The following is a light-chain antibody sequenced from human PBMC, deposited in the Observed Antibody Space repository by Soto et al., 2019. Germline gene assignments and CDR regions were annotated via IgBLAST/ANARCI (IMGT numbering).Light chain of an antibody. V-gene: IGLV2-14*03. CDR1: SSDVGGYNF. J-gene: IGLJ1*01. CDR3: CSYASSTLYV. Sequence: QSVLTQPASLSGSPGQSITIPCTGTSSDVGGYNFVSWYQQLPGNAPKLPIHDVTLRPSGVSDRFSGSKSGTTASLTISGLQAEDEADYYCCSYASSTLYVFGTGTKVTVL. CDR2: DVT.